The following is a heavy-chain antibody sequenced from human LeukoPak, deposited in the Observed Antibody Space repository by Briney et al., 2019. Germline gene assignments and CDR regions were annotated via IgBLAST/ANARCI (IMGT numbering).Heavy chain of an antibody. Sequence: ASVKVSCKASGYTFTGYYMHWVRQAPGQGLEWMGWINPNSGGTNYAQKFQGRVTMTRDTSISTAYMELSRLRSDDTAVYYCARSTDLGSSGSWLDSWGQGTLVTVSS. CDR2: INPNSGGT. D-gene: IGHD6-13*01. V-gene: IGHV1-2*02. CDR3: ARSTDLGSSGSWLDS. CDR1: GYTFTGYY. J-gene: IGHJ4*02.